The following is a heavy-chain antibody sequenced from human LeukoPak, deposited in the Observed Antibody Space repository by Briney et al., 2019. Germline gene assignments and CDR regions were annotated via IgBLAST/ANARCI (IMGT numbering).Heavy chain of an antibody. V-gene: IGHV4-4*09. CDR3: ARLSDYGGNFDY. CDR1: GDSISNYY. J-gene: IGHJ4*02. CDR2: IYTSGST. D-gene: IGHD4-23*01. Sequence: SETLSLTCAVSGDSISNYYWSWIRQPPGKGLEWIGYIYTSGSTNYNPSLKSRVTISVDTSKNQFSLKLYSVTAADTAVYYCARLSDYGGNFDYWGQGTLVTVSS.